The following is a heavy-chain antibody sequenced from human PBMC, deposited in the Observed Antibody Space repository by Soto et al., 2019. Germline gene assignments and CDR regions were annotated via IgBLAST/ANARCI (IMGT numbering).Heavy chain of an antibody. Sequence: GGSLRLSCAASGFTFSGYAMSWVRQAPGKGLEWVSAISGSGGSTYYADSVKGRFTISRDNSKNTLYLQMNSLRAEDTAVYYCAKDASVKAAAYGTHFDYWGQGTLVTVSS. CDR1: GFTFSGYA. CDR3: AKDASVKAAAYGTHFDY. J-gene: IGHJ4*02. V-gene: IGHV3-23*01. D-gene: IGHD6-13*01. CDR2: ISGSGGST.